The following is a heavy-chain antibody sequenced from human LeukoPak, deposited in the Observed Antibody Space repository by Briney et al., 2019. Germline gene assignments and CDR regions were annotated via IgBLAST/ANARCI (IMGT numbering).Heavy chain of an antibody. J-gene: IGHJ6*03. V-gene: IGHV1-2*02. CDR3: ARVFVRKDCYYYMDV. D-gene: IGHD1-14*01. CDR2: INPNSGGT. CDR1: GYTFTGYY. Sequence: ASVKVSCKASGYTFTGYYMHWVRQAPGQGLEWMGWINPNSGGTNYAQKFQGRVTMTRDTSISTAYMELSRLRSDDTAVYYCARVFVRKDCYYYMDVWGKGTTVTVSS.